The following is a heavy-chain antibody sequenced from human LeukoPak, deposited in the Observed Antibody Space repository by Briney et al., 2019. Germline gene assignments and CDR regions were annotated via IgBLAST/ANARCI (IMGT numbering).Heavy chain of an antibody. CDR2: ISYDGSNK. J-gene: IGHJ4*02. D-gene: IGHD2-15*01. CDR3: AKDRLLLRSRSYFDY. V-gene: IGHV3-30*18. Sequence: GGSLRLSCAASGFTFSSYAMSWVRQAPGKGLEWVAVISYDGSNKYYADSVKGRFTISRDNSKNTLYLQMNSLRAEDTAAYYCAKDRLLLRSRSYFDYWGQGTLVTVSS. CDR1: GFTFSSYA.